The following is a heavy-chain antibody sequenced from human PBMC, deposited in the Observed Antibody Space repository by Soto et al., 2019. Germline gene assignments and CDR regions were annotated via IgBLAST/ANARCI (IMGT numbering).Heavy chain of an antibody. Sequence: QVQLQEMGPGLVKPSQTLTITCTVSSDSVNSAYWSWIRQLPGKGLEWMGNIYHTGRTFYNPSLKSRLAISIDTSKPLFSLQLRSVPASDTAVYYCARTDAYNSSFFDSWGQGTVVTVSS. CDR3: ARTDAYNSSFFDS. J-gene: IGHJ4*02. D-gene: IGHD6-6*01. CDR2: IYHTGRT. V-gene: IGHV4-31*03. CDR1: SDSVNSAY.